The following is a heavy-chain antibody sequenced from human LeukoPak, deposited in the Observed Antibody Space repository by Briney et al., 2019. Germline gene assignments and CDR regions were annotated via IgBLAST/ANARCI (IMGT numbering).Heavy chain of an antibody. CDR1: GGTISSSY. V-gene: IGHV4-59*01. Sequence: KPSETLSLTCSVSGGTISSSYWSWMRQPPGKGLEWIGYIHYSGTTKYNPSLQSRVTISVDTSKNQFSLNLRSVTAADTAVYYCARGYFDSSGYSNPFDYWGQGTLVTVSS. D-gene: IGHD3-22*01. CDR2: IHYSGTT. J-gene: IGHJ4*02. CDR3: ARGYFDSSGYSNPFDY.